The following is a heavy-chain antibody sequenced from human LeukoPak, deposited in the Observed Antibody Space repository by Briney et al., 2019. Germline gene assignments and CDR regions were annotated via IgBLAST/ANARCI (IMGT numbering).Heavy chain of an antibody. J-gene: IGHJ3*02. D-gene: IGHD4-17*01. V-gene: IGHV3-30*19. Sequence: PGGSLRLSCAASGFSFNTYGMHWVRQAPGKGLEWVAFIYYDGRNKFYADSVKGRFTISRDNSKNTLYLQMNSLRAEDTAVYYCARDTLDTVGDAIDIWGKGTMVTVFS. CDR1: GFSFNTYG. CDR3: ARDTLDTVGDAIDI. CDR2: IYYDGRNK.